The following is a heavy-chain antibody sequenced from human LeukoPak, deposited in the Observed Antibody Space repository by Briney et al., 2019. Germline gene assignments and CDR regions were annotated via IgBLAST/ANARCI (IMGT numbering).Heavy chain of an antibody. J-gene: IGHJ6*02. CDR1: GYTFTSYG. D-gene: IGHD2-21*02. CDR2: ISTYSGNT. Sequence: ASVTVSCTASGYTFTSYGISWVRQAPGQGLEWMGWISTYSGNTNYVQKLQGRVTMTTDTSTSTAYVDVRSLRSDDTAVYYCARVDCGGDCPYYYYGMDVWGQGTTVTVSS. V-gene: IGHV1-18*01. CDR3: ARVDCGGDCPYYYYGMDV.